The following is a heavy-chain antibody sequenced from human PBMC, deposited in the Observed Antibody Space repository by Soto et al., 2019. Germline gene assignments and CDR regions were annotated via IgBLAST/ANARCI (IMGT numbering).Heavy chain of an antibody. CDR2: ISADNGNT. CDR3: ARDWYCSGGRCYNCFDP. CDR1: GYSFTSYD. Sequence: ASLKVSCKASGYSFTSYDINWVRQATGQGLEWMGWISADNGNTNYAQKLQGRVTMTTDTSTSTAYMELRSLRSDDTAVYYCARDWYCSGGRCYNCFDPWGQGTLVTVSS. D-gene: IGHD2-15*01. V-gene: IGHV1-18*01. J-gene: IGHJ5*02.